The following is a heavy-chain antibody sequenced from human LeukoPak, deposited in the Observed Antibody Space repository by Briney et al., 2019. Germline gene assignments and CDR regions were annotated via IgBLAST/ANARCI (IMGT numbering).Heavy chain of an antibody. CDR3: ATMIGFGEFDY. CDR1: GYTFTGYD. J-gene: IGHJ4*02. V-gene: IGHV1-2*02. CDR2: INPNSGGT. Sequence: GASVKVSCKASGYTFTGYDMHWVRQAPGQGLEWMGRINPNSGGTNYAQKFQGRVTMTRDTSISTAYMELSRLRSDDTAVYYCATMIGFGEFDYWGQGTLVTVSS. D-gene: IGHD3-16*01.